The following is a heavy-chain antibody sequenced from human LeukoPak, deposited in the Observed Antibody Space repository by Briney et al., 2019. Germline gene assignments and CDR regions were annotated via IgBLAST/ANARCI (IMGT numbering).Heavy chain of an antibody. Sequence: GGSLRLSCAASGFTFSSYAMSWVRQAPGKGLEWVSAISGSGGSTDYADSVEGWFTVSRDNSKNTLYLQMNSLRAEDTAVYYCAKGTVRGVIYYFDYWGQGTLVTVSS. CDR3: AKGTVRGVIYYFDY. J-gene: IGHJ4*02. V-gene: IGHV3-23*01. CDR2: ISGSGGST. D-gene: IGHD3-10*01. CDR1: GFTFSSYA.